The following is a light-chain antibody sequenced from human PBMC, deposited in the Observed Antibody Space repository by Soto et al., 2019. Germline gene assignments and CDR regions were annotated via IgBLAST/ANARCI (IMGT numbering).Light chain of an antibody. J-gene: IGLJ2*01. V-gene: IGLV2-23*03. CDR2: EGI. CDR1: SSDVGRYDL. Sequence: QSALTQPASVSGSPGQSITISCTGTSSDVGRYDLVSWYQQHPGKAPKLMIYEGIKRPSGVSNRFSGSKSGNTASLTFSGLQAEDEGDYYCCSYAGSKSFVLFGGGTKLT. CDR3: CSYAGSKSFVL.